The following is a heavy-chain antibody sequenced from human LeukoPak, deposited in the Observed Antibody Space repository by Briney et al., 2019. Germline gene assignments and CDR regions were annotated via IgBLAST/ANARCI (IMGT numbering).Heavy chain of an antibody. CDR2: IYHSGST. D-gene: IGHD5-24*01. J-gene: IGHJ4*02. Sequence: KASETLSLTCSVSGGSISSGGYYWSWIRQHPGKGLEWIGYIYHSGSTYYNPSLKSRVTILADTSKNQFSLKLNSVTAADTAVYYCTRVRDGSFPISDYWGQGTLVTVSS. V-gene: IGHV4-31*03. CDR1: GGSISSGGYY. CDR3: TRVRDGSFPISDY.